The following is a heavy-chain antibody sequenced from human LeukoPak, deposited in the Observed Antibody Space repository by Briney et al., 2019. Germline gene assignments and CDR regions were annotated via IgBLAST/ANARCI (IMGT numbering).Heavy chain of an antibody. CDR3: VRGQNYYDSSGYRLGDY. Sequence: ASVKVSCKASGYTFTSYDINWVRQATGQGLEWMGWMNPNSGNTGYAQKFQGRVTMTRNTSISTAYMELSSLRSEDTAVYYCVRGQNYYDSSGYRLGDYWGQGTLVTVSS. J-gene: IGHJ4*02. V-gene: IGHV1-8*01. CDR1: GYTFTSYD. CDR2: MNPNSGNT. D-gene: IGHD3-22*01.